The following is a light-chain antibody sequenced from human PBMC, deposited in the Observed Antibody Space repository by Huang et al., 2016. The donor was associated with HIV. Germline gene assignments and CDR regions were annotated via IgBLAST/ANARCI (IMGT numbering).Light chain of an antibody. Sequence: EIVMTQSPVTLSVSPGERAALSCRASQDISTNLAWYQQKPGQAPRLLFYGVSSRATSIPARFSGSGFETEFTLTISSLQSEDFAVYYCQQYNKWPYTFGQGTKLEIK. CDR2: GVS. CDR3: QQYNKWPYT. CDR1: QDISTN. J-gene: IGKJ2*01. V-gene: IGKV3-15*01.